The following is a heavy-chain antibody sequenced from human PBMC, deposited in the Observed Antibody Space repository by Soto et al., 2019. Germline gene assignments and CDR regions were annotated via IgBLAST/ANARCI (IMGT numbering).Heavy chain of an antibody. CDR2: IIPMFRSS. V-gene: IGHV1-69*01. CDR1: GGTFTDYA. J-gene: IGHJ4*02. CDR3: AKDVGFQQHLFVFDL. D-gene: IGHD3-10*02. Sequence: QAQLVQTGAEAKKPGSSVKVSCKASGGTFTDYAFSWVRQAPGQGLEWMGGIIPMFRSSNFAQKFQDRLTIFADASVGTAYMELSSLISDDTAIYYCAKDVGFQQHLFVFDLWGQGALVTVSS.